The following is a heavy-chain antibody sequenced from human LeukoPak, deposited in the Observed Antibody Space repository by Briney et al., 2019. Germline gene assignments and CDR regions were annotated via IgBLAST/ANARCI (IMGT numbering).Heavy chain of an antibody. V-gene: IGHV3-21*01. D-gene: IGHD1-26*01. CDR3: ARGHSGSYQRTDAFDI. CDR2: ISESGRYI. J-gene: IGHJ3*02. Sequence: PGGSLRLSCAASRFTFTSYSLNWVRQAPGTGLEWVSSISESGRYIYFRASLKGRFTVSRDNAENSLYLQMNGLRAEDTAVYYCARGHSGSYQRTDAFDIWGRGTLVTVSS. CDR1: RFTFTSYS.